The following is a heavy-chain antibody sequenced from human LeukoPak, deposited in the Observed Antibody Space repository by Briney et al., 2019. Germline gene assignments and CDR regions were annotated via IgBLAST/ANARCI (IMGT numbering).Heavy chain of an antibody. CDR2: ISGNGGST. CDR1: GFTFQYYA. D-gene: IGHD3-10*01. CDR3: AKEVYGSGSYGRAFDY. V-gene: IGHV3-23*01. Sequence: PGGSLRLSCAASGFTFQYYAMTWVRQAPGQGLEWLSIISGNGGSTYYAKSVKGRFTISRDNSKNTLYLQMNSLRAEDTAVYYCAKEVYGSGSYGRAFDYWGQGTLVTVSS. J-gene: IGHJ4*02.